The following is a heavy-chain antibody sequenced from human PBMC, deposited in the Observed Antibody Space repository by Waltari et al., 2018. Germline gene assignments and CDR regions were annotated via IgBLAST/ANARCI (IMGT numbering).Heavy chain of an antibody. CDR3: ARGRLQYCSSTSCYRWFDP. CDR2: INHSGNT. D-gene: IGHD2-2*01. V-gene: IGHV4-34*01. J-gene: IGHJ5*02. Sequence: QVQLQQWGAGLLKPSETLSLTCAVYGGSFSGYYWSWIRQPPGKGLEWIGEINHSGNTNSNPSLKSRGTISVDTSKNQFSLELSSVTAADTAVYYCARGRLQYCSSTSCYRWFDPWGQGTLVTVSS. CDR1: GGSFSGYY.